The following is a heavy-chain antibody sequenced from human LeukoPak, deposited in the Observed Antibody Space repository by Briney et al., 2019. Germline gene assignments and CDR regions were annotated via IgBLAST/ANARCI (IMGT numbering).Heavy chain of an antibody. CDR3: AKEGSYYDSSGPFDY. J-gene: IGHJ4*02. CDR1: GFTFSSYG. V-gene: IGHV3-33*06. D-gene: IGHD3-22*01. CDR2: IWYDGSNK. Sequence: PGGSLRLSCAASGFTFSSYGMHWVRQAPGKGLEWVAVIWYDGSNKYYADSVKGRFTISRDNSKNTLYLQMNSLRAEDTAVYYCAKEGSYYDSSGPFDYWGQGTLVTVSS.